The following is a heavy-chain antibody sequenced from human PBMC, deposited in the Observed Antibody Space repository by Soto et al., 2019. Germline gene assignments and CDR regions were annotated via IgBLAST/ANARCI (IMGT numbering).Heavy chain of an antibody. CDR3: ARGQEDIVATMKVYGMDV. V-gene: IGHV4-34*01. CDR1: GGSFSGYY. D-gene: IGHD5-12*01. CDR2: INHSGST. J-gene: IGHJ6*02. Sequence: SETLSLTCAVYGGSFSGYYWSWIRQPPGKGLEWIGEINHSGSTNYNPSLKSRVTISVDTSKNQFSLKLSSVTAADTAVYYCARGQEDIVATMKVYGMDVWGQGTTVTVSS.